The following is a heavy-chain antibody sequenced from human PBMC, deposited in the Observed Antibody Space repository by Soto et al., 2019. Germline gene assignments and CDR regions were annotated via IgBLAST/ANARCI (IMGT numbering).Heavy chain of an antibody. D-gene: IGHD1-1*01. Sequence: QVQLQQWGAGLLKPSETLSLTCAVFGGSVNSGNYYWSWIRQPPGKGLEWIGEMSHSGGTHFNPSLKSRLTISVDTSKNQFSLKISSVTAAETALYYCARVERGTATTVVDAFDIWGPGTMVTVSS. CDR2: MSHSGGT. V-gene: IGHV4-34*01. CDR3: ARVERGTATTVVDAFDI. J-gene: IGHJ3*02. CDR1: GGSVNSGNYY.